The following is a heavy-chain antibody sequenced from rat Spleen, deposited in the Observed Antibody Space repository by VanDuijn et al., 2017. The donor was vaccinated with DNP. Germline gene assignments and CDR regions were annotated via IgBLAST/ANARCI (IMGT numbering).Heavy chain of an antibody. CDR2: ISYDGSST. CDR3: ARVWARYFDF. J-gene: IGHJ1*01. V-gene: IGHV5-29*01. D-gene: IGHD4-6*01. Sequence: EVQLVESGGGLVQPGRSLKLSCAASGFTFSNYGMAWVRQAPTKGLEWVATISYDGSSTYYRDSVKGRFTISRDNAKSTLYLQMDSLRSEDTATYYCARVWARYFDFWGPGTMVTVSS. CDR1: GFTFSNYG.